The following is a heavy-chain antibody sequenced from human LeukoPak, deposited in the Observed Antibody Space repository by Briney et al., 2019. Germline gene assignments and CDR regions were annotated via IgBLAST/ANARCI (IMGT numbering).Heavy chain of an antibody. Sequence: PSETLSLTCTVSGGSISSYYWSWIRQPPGKGLEWIGYIYYSGYTNYNPSLKSRVTILVDTSKNQFSLKLSSVTAADTAVYYCATTTGGPYNWFDPWGQGTLVTVSS. CDR1: GGSISSYY. J-gene: IGHJ5*02. V-gene: IGHV4-59*08. CDR2: IYYSGYT. D-gene: IGHD1-1*01. CDR3: ATTTGGPYNWFDP.